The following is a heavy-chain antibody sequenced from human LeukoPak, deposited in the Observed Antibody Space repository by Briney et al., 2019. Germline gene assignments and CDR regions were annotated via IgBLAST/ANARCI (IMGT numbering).Heavy chain of an antibody. CDR2: ISGSGGST. CDR3: AKDRVCFGENH. V-gene: IGHV3-23*01. CDR1: GFTFSSYG. Sequence: GGSLRLSCAASGFTFSSYGMSWVRQAPGKGLEWVSAISGSGGSTYYADSVKGRFTISRDNSKNTLYLQMNSLRAEDTAVYYCAKDRVCFGENHWGQGTLVTVSS. D-gene: IGHD3-10*01. J-gene: IGHJ5*02.